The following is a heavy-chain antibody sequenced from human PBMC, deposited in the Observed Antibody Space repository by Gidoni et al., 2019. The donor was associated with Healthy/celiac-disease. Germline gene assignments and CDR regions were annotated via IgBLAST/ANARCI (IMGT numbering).Heavy chain of an antibody. CDR1: GFTFDDYA. CDR3: AKDIVGATTKGYYYYYGMDV. Sequence: ASGFTFDDYAMHWGRQAPGKGLEWVSGISWNSGSIGYSDSVKGRFTISRDNAKNSLYLQMNSLRAEDTALYYCAKDIVGATTKGYYYYYGMDVWGQGTKVTVSS. CDR2: ISWNSGSI. D-gene: IGHD1-26*01. J-gene: IGHJ6*02. V-gene: IGHV3-9*01.